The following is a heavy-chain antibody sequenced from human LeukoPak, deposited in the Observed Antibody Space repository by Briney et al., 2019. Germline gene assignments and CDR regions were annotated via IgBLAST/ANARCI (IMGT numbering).Heavy chain of an antibody. J-gene: IGHJ4*02. V-gene: IGHV3-30*18. CDR1: GFTFSSYG. D-gene: IGHD5-12*01. CDR2: ISNDGSNK. CDR3: AKVDIVATIDAGRLVDY. Sequence: GGSLRLSCAASGFTFSSYGMQWVRQAPDKGLEWVAAISNDGSNKYYADSMKGRFTISRDNSKNTLYLQMNSLRTEDTAVYCCAKVDIVATIDAGRLVDYWGQGTLVTVSS.